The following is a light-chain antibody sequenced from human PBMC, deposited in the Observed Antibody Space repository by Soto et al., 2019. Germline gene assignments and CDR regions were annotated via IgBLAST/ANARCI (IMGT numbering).Light chain of an antibody. V-gene: IGLV2-14*01. Sequence: QSALTQPASVSGSPGQSITISCTGTSSDVGGYNYVSWHQQNPGKAPKLMIYEVTNRPSGVSNRFSGSKSGNTASLTISGLQAEDEADYYCSSYTSSSTSVFGTGPKLTVL. CDR3: SSYTSSSTSV. CDR2: EVT. CDR1: SSDVGGYNY. J-gene: IGLJ1*01.